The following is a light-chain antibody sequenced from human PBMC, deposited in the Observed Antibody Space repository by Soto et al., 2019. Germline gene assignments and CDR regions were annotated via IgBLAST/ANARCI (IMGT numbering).Light chain of an antibody. CDR1: RSDVGGYNY. CDR3: SSYAGSNNYV. CDR2: EVN. V-gene: IGLV2-8*01. J-gene: IGLJ1*01. Sequence: LTQPPSSSGSPGQSVTVSCTGTRSDVGGYNYVSWYQQHPGKAPKLMIYEVNQRPSGVPDRFSGSKSGNTASLTVSGLQAEDEADYYCSSYAGSNNYVFGTGTKVTVL.